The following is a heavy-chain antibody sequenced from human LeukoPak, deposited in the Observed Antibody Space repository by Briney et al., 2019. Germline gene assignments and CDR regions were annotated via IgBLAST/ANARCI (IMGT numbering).Heavy chain of an antibody. CDR1: GYTFTSYA. D-gene: IGHD6-19*01. J-gene: IGHJ3*02. CDR3: ATAYSSGWYEDNAFDI. V-gene: IGHV7-4-1*02. CDR2: INTNTGNP. Sequence: ASVKVSCKASGYTFTSYAMNWVRQAPGQGLEWMGWINTNTGNPTYAQGFTGRFVFSLDTSVSTAYPQISSLKAEDTAVYYCATAYSSGWYEDNAFDIWGQGTMVTVSS.